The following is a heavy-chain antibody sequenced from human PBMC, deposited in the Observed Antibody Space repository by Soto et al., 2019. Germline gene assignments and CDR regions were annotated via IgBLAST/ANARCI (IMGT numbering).Heavy chain of an antibody. CDR3: ARANRPITMTYLNWFDP. J-gene: IGHJ5*02. CDR2: IYHSGST. CDR1: SASTLSCASS. V-gene: IGHV4-30-2*01. D-gene: IGHD3-22*01. Sequence: ANTMSLTCAVTSASTLSCASSWILIRQPPGKGLEWVGYIYHSGSTYYNPSLKSRVTISVDRSKNRFSLNLNSVTAADTAVYYCARANRPITMTYLNWFDPWGQGTLVTVS.